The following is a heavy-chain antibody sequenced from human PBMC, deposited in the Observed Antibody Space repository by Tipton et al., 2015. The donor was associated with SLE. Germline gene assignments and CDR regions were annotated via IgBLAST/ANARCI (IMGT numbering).Heavy chain of an antibody. CDR1: ADSITSGPYY. V-gene: IGHV4-61*02. J-gene: IGHJ3*02. D-gene: IGHD3-22*01. Sequence: TLSLTCTVSADSITSGPYYWSWLRQPPVKGLEWSGRIYNTGSTNYKSSLQSRVTISLDTSNNRFSLRLHSVTVADTAVYYCARGGLYETSAYSVGFDIWGQGTLVTVSP. CDR3: ARGGLYETSAYSVGFDI. CDR2: IYNTGST.